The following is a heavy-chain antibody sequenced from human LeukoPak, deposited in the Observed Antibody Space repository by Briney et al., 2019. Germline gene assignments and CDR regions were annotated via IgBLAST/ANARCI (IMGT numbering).Heavy chain of an antibody. D-gene: IGHD5-18*01. CDR3: AKGGVTAMALFDY. Sequence: GGSLRLSCAASGFTFDDYAMHWVRQAPGKGLEWVSLISWDGGSTYYADSVKARFPISRTNSKNSLYLQMNSLRAEDTALYYCAKGGVTAMALFDYWGQGTLVTVSS. CDR2: ISWDGGST. J-gene: IGHJ4*02. V-gene: IGHV3-43D*03. CDR1: GFTFDDYA.